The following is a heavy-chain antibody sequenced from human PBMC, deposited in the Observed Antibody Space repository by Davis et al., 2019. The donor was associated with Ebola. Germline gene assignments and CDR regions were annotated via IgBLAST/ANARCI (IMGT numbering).Heavy chain of an antibody. CDR3: ARSKRYVPYYYYYMDV. CDR2: IYYSGST. D-gene: IGHD5-12*01. CDR1: GGSVSSGSYY. V-gene: IGHV4-61*01. Sequence: PSETLSLTCTVSGGSVSSGSYYWSWIRQPPGKGLEWIGYIYYSGSTNYNPSLKSRVTISVDTSKNQFSLKLSSVTAADTAVYYCARSKRYVPYYYYYMDVWGKGTTVTVSS. J-gene: IGHJ6*03.